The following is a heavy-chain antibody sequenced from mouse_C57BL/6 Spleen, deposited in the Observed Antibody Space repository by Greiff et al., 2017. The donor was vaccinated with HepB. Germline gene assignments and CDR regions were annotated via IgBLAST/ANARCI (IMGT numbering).Heavy chain of an antibody. J-gene: IGHJ1*03. Sequence: DVKLVESGGDLVKPGGSLKLSCAASGFTFSSYGMSWVRQTPDKRLEWVATISSGGSYTYYPDSVKGRFTISRDNAKNTLYLQMSSLKSEDTAMYYCARQDSWYFDVWGTGTTVTVSS. CDR2: ISSGGSYT. V-gene: IGHV5-6*02. CDR1: GFTFSSYG. CDR3: ARQDSWYFDV.